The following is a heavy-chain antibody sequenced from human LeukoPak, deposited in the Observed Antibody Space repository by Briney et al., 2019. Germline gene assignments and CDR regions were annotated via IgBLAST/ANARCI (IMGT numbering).Heavy chain of an antibody. Sequence: ASVKDSCKASGYTFTGYYMHWVRQAPGQGLEWMGWINPNSGGTNYAQKFQGGVTMTRDTSISTAYMELSRLRSDDTAVYYCARVPGLLSEFDYWGQGTLVTVSS. CDR1: GYTFTGYY. CDR2: INPNSGGT. D-gene: IGHD2/OR15-2a*01. V-gene: IGHV1-2*02. CDR3: ARVPGLLSEFDY. J-gene: IGHJ4*02.